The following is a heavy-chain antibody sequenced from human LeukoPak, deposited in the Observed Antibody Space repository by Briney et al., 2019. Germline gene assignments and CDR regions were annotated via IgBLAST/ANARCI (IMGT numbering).Heavy chain of an antibody. CDR3: ARDPYYYGSGIGVRYFDL. V-gene: IGHV1-18*01. CDR1: GYTFTSYG. D-gene: IGHD3-10*01. CDR2: ISTYNGNT. Sequence: EASVKVSCKASGYTFTSYGIGWVRQAPGQGLAWLGWISTYNGNTDYAQELQGRVTMTTDTSTSTAYMELRSLRSDDTAVYYCARDPYYYGSGIGVRYFDLWGRGTLVTVSS. J-gene: IGHJ2*01.